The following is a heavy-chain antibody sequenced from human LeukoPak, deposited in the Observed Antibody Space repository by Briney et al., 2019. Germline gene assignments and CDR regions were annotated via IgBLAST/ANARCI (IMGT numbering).Heavy chain of an antibody. CDR2: ISAYNGNT. CDR3: ARVVYCSSTSCYNWFDP. CDR1: GYTFTSYG. J-gene: IGHJ5*02. D-gene: IGHD2-2*01. V-gene: IGHV1-18*01. Sequence: GASVKVSCKASGYTFTSYGISWVRQAPGQGLEWMGWISAYNGNTNYAQKLQGRVTMTTDTSTSTAYMELSSLRSEDTAVYYCARVVYCSSTSCYNWFDPWGQGTLVTVSS.